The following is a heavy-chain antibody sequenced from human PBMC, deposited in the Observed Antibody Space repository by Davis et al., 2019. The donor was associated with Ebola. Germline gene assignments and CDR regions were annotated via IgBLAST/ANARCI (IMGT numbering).Heavy chain of an antibody. CDR1: GFTFSDYY. D-gene: IGHD5-12*01. CDR2: ISSRSISV. Sequence: PGGSLRLSCAASGFTFSDYYMTWIRQAPGKGLEWISYISSRSISVYYADSVKDRFTVSRDNAKRALYLQMNSLTAEDTAVYYCARDSNQIPGSSAYDLSGDFDLWGQGTLVTVSS. J-gene: IGHJ4*02. V-gene: IGHV3-11*01. CDR3: ARDSNQIPGSSAYDLSGDFDL.